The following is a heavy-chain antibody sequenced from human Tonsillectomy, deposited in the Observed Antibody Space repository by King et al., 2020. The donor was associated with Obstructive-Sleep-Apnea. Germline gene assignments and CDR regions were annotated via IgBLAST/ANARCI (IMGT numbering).Heavy chain of an antibody. Sequence: HVQLVESGGGVVQPGRSLRLSCAASGFTFSSYGMHWVRQAPGKGLEWVAVIWYDGSNKYYADSVKGRFTISRDNSKNTLYLQMNSLRAEDTAVYYCARESISVIVALAFDIWAKGQWSPSLQ. V-gene: IGHV3-33*01. CDR3: ARESISVIVALAFDI. J-gene: IGHJ3*02. D-gene: IGHD2/OR15-2a*01. CDR2: IWYDGSNK. CDR1: GFTFSSYG.